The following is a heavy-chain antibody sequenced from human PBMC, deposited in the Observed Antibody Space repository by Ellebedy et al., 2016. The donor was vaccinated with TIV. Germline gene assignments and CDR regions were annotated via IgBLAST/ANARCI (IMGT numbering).Heavy chain of an antibody. CDR1: ELSLSTSGVG. V-gene: IGHV2-5*01. Sequence: SGPTLVKPTHTLTLTCTFSELSLSTSGVGVGWIRQPPGKALEWLALYYSKDDKRYNPSLKSRLTITQDTSKNEVVLTMTHMDPVDTAPYHCAQRRAAARPYYFDYWGQGTLVTVSS. CDR2: YYSKDDK. D-gene: IGHD6-6*01. J-gene: IGHJ4*02. CDR3: AQRRAAARPYYFDY.